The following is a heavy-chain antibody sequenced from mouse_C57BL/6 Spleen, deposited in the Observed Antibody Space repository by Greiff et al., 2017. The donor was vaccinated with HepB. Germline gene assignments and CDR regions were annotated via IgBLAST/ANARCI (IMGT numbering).Heavy chain of an antibody. Sequence: VQLQQSGAELVKPGASVKISCKASGYAFSSYWMNWVKQRPGKGLEWIGQIYPGDGDTNYNGKFKGKATLTADKSSSTAYMQLSSLTTEDAAVYLCARSTGTRYVDYWGQGTTLTVAS. CDR1: GYAFSSYW. CDR3: ARSTGTRYVDY. D-gene: IGHD4-1*02. V-gene: IGHV1-80*01. J-gene: IGHJ2*01. CDR2: IYPGDGDT.